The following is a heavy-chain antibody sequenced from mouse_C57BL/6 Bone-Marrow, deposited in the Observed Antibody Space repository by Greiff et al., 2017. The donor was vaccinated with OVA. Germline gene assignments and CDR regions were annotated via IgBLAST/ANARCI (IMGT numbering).Heavy chain of an antibody. Sequence: QVQLQQPGAELVKPGASVKLSCKASGYTFTSYWMHWVKQWPGQGLEWIGMIHPNSGSTNYNEKFKSKATLTVDKSSSTAYMQLSSLTSEDSAVYYCARAVVARYWYFDVWGTGTTVTVSS. D-gene: IGHD1-1*01. CDR2: IHPNSGST. CDR1: GYTFTSYW. V-gene: IGHV1-64*01. J-gene: IGHJ1*03. CDR3: ARAVVARYWYFDV.